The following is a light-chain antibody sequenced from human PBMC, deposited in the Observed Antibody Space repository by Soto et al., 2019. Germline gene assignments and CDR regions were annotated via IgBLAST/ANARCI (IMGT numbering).Light chain of an antibody. CDR1: QSVSSN. CDR2: DAS. Sequence: EIVLTQSPATQSLSPGERASLSCRASQSVSSNLAWYQQKPGQAPRLLISDASNRATGIPARFTGSGSGTDFTLTISSLEPEDFAVYYCQQRSTWPYTFGQGTKLEIK. V-gene: IGKV3-11*01. J-gene: IGKJ2*01. CDR3: QQRSTWPYT.